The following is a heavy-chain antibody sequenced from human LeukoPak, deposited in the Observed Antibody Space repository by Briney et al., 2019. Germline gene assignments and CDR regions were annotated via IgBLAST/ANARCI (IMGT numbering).Heavy chain of an antibody. D-gene: IGHD2-15*01. V-gene: IGHV4-39*01. Sequence: SETLSLTCTVSGGSVGSSDSYWVWVRQTPGKGLEWVGSIYYGGNTHYNPSLKSRLTVSFDTSKYQCSLSLTSVTAADTAVYYCARRGLVVVPLWGQGTLVTVSS. J-gene: IGHJ4*02. CDR1: GGSVGSSDSY. CDR2: IYYGGNT. CDR3: ARRGLVVVPL.